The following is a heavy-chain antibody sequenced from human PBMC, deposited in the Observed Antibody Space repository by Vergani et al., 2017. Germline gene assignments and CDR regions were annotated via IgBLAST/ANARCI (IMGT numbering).Heavy chain of an antibody. CDR3: AKDMSPATSYYYYGMGV. V-gene: IGHV3-43*01. CDR2: ISWDGGST. J-gene: IGHJ6*02. CDR1: GFTFDDYT. D-gene: IGHD6-25*01. Sequence: EVQLVESGGVVVQPGGSLRLSCAASGFTFDDYTMHWVRQAPGKGLEWVSLISWDGGSTYYADSVKGRFTISRDNSKNSLYLQMNSLRTEDTALYYCAKDMSPATSYYYYGMGVWGQGTTVTVSS.